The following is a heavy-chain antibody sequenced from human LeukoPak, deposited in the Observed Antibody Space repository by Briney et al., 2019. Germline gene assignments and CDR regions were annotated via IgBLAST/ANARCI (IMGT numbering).Heavy chain of an antibody. CDR1: GFTFSNAW. Sequence: GGSLRLSCAASGFTFSNAWMNWVRQAPGKGLEWVSYISSSGSTIYYADSVKGRFTISRDNAKNSLYLQMNSLRAEDTAVYYCARDWRVPESSWNWFDPWGQGTLVTVSS. J-gene: IGHJ5*02. V-gene: IGHV3-48*04. CDR3: ARDWRVPESSWNWFDP. D-gene: IGHD6-13*01. CDR2: ISSSGSTI.